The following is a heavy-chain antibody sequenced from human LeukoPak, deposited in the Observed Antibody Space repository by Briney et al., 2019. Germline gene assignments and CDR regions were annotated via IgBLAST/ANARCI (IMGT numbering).Heavy chain of an antibody. V-gene: IGHV3-11*01. D-gene: IGHD3-3*01. J-gene: IGHJ4*02. CDR3: ARDQYDTWSRRGNFDS. CDR1: GFTFSDYY. Sequence: PGGSLRLSCAASGFTFSDYYMSWIRQAPGKGLEWVSYITTSSSNIYYADSVRGRFTISGDNAKNSLYLQMNSLRVEDTAVFYCARDQYDTWSRRGNFDSWGQGTLVIVSS. CDR2: ITTSSSNI.